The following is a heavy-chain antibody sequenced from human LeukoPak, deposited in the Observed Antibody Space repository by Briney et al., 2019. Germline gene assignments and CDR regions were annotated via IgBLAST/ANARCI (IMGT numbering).Heavy chain of an antibody. J-gene: IGHJ6*04. CDR1: GFTFSISD. CDR3: AELGITMIGGV. D-gene: IGHD3-10*02. Sequence: SGGSLRLSCAASGFTFSISDMHWVRQAPGKGLEWVSYISSSGSTIYYADSVKVRFTISRDNAKNSLYLQMNSLRAEDTAVYYCAELGITMIGGVWGKGTTVTISS. V-gene: IGHV3-48*03. CDR2: ISSSGSTI.